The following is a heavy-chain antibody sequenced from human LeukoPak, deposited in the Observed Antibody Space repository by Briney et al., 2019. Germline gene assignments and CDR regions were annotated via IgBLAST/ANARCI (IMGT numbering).Heavy chain of an antibody. CDR2: VSGSGGST. J-gene: IGHJ4*02. V-gene: IGHV3-23*01. CDR3: AKALYGGNVLHFDY. Sequence: GGSLRLSCAASGFTFSSYAMSWVRQAPGKGLEWVSAVSGSGGSTYYADSVKGRFTISRDNSKNTLYLQMNSLRAEDTAVYYCAKALYGGNVLHFDYWGQGTLVTVSS. D-gene: IGHD4-23*01. CDR1: GFTFSSYA.